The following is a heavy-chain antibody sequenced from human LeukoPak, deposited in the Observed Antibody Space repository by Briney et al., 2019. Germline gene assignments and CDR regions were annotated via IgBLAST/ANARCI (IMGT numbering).Heavy chain of an antibody. CDR2: IRPNSGAT. V-gene: IGHV1-2*02. D-gene: IGHD3-10*01. CDR1: GYTFTDYS. J-gene: IGHJ3*01. CDR3: ARQRGGDAFDL. Sequence: PLASVKVSCKTSGYTFTDYSIHWARQAPGQGLECLGWIRPNSGATDYAQGFQGRVTMTTDTSISAAYMDLSRLTSDDTAIYYCARQRGGDAFDLWGQGTMVTVSS.